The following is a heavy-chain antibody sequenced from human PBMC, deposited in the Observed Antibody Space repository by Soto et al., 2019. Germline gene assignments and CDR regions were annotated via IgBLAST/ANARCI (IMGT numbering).Heavy chain of an antibody. CDR1: GFTFSSYD. CDR2: ISYDGSNR. J-gene: IGHJ3*02. CDR3: ARDRCSSTSCYRAFDI. V-gene: IGHV3-30-3*01. Sequence: GGSLRLSCAASGFTFSSYDMHWVRQAPGKGLEWVAVISYDGSNRYYADSVKGRFTISRDNSKNTLYLQMNSLRAEDTAVYYCARDRCSSTSCYRAFDIWGQGTMVTVSS. D-gene: IGHD2-2*02.